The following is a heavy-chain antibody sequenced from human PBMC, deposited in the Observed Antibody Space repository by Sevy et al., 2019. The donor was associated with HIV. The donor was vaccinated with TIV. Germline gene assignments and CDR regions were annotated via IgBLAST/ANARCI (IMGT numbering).Heavy chain of an antibody. V-gene: IGHV1-18*04. J-gene: IGHJ4*02. D-gene: IGHD5-18*01. CDR2: ISPYNGNT. CDR3: ERHEKAGYTYGHSFDY. CDR1: GYTLTSYG. Sequence: ASVKVSCKASGYTLTSYGISWVRQAPGQGLEWMGWISPYNGNTNYAQKLQGRDTMTTDTPTTTAYMELRGLRDDDRAVYYCERHEKAGYTYGHSFDYWGQGTLVTVS.